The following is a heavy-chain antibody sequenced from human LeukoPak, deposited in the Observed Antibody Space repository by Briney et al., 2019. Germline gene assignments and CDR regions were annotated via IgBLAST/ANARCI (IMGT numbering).Heavy chain of an antibody. D-gene: IGHD4-17*01. CDR1: GGTFSSYA. J-gene: IGHJ4*02. V-gene: IGHV1-69*04. Sequence: ASVKVSCKASGGTFSSYAISWVRQAPGQGLEWMGRIIPILGIANYAQKFQGRVTITADKSTSTAYMELSSLRSEDTAVYYCARETYGDPPNDYWGQGTLVTVSA. CDR3: ARETYGDPPNDY. CDR2: IIPILGIA.